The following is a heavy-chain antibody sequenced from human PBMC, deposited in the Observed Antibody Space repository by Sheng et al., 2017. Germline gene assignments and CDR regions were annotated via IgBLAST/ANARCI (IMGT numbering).Heavy chain of an antibody. J-gene: IGHJ5*02. V-gene: IGHV1-69*05. CDR2: IIPIFGTA. Sequence: QVQLVQSGAEVKKPGSSVKVSCKASGGTFSSYAISWVRQAPGQGLEWMGGIIPIFGTANYAQKFQGRVTITTDESTSTAYMELSSLRSEDTAVYYCARAPGITIFGVVRYPRGTWFDPWGQGTLVTVSS. CDR1: GGTFSSYA. D-gene: IGHD3-3*01. CDR3: ARAPGITIFGVVRYPRGTWFDP.